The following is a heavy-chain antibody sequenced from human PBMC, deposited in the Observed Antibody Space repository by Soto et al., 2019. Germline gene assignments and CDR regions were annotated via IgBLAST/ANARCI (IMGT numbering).Heavy chain of an antibody. CDR1: GYTFASYG. J-gene: IGHJ6*02. D-gene: IGHD2-2*01. CDR3: ARDTALPESLRDDFFYFGMDV. V-gene: IGHV1-18*04. Sequence: ASVKVSCKASGYTFASYGISWVRQAPGQGLEWMGWISPINTNYAQKFQDRVTMTTDPSSSTAYMEVRSLRSDDTAVYFCARDTALPESLRDDFFYFGMDVWGQGTTVTVYS. CDR2: ISPINT.